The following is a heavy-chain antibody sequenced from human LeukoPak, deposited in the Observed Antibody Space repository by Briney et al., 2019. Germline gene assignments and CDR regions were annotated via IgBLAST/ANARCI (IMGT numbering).Heavy chain of an antibody. CDR3: RVGDNWNYGVEY. CDR1: GFIFSVYA. V-gene: IGHV3-23*01. Sequence: GGSLRLSCAASGFIFSVYAMRWVRQAPGKGLEWVSGIGGSGGYTYYADSVKGRFTISRDNSKNTVYLLLNPRTREDTTVYYSRVGDNWNYGVEYRGQGTLVTVSS. J-gene: IGHJ4*02. CDR2: IGGSGGYT. D-gene: IGHD1-7*01.